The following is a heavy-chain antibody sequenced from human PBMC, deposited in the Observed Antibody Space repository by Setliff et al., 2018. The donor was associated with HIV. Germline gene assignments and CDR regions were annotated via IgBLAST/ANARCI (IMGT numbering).Heavy chain of an antibody. CDR1: GGSISGGSYY. V-gene: IGHV4-61*02. J-gene: IGHJ4*02. CDR3: ARVPFTTGFDY. CDR2: IYTSGST. D-gene: IGHD3-3*01. Sequence: SETLSLTCTVSGGSISGGSYYWSWIRQPAGKGLEWIGRIYTSGSTNYNPSLKSRVTISVDTSKNQFSLKVRSVTAADTAVFYCARVPFTTGFDYWGQGILVTVSS.